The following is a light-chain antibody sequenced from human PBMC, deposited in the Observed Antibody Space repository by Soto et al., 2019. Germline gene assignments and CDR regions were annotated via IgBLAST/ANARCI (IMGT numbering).Light chain of an antibody. CDR3: TSYTSSSTYV. Sequence: QSALTQPASVSGSPGRSITISCTGTSSDVGGYNYVSWYQHHPGKAPKLMIYEVSNRPSGVSNRFSGSKSGNTASLTISGLQAEDEAAYYCTSYTSSSTYVFGPGTKVTVL. V-gene: IGLV2-14*01. J-gene: IGLJ1*01. CDR2: EVS. CDR1: SSDVGGYNY.